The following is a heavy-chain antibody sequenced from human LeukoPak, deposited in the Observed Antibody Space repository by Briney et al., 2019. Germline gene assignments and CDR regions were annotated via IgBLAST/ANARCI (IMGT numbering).Heavy chain of an antibody. Sequence: KPSETLSLTCTVSGGSISSYYWSWIRQPAGKGLEWIGRIYTSGSTNYNPSLKSRVTMSVDTSKNQFSLKLSSVTAADTAVYCCARSGPAYDYVWGSYRTIDYWGQGTLVTVSS. CDR3: ARSGPAYDYVWGSYRTIDY. V-gene: IGHV4-4*07. D-gene: IGHD3-16*02. J-gene: IGHJ4*02. CDR2: IYTSGST. CDR1: GGSISSYY.